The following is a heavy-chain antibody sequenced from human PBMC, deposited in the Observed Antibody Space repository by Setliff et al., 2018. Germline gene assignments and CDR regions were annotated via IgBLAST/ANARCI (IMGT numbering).Heavy chain of an antibody. Sequence: TLSLTCNVSGVSISSYYWSWIRQPPGKGLESIGYIQKSGGTNYNPALKSRVTISVDTSTNQSSLKLRSVTAADTAVYYCARLSWNGLRYYGLDVWGQGTTVTVSS. CDR2: IQKSGGT. CDR3: ARLSWNGLRYYGLDV. CDR1: GVSISSYY. D-gene: IGHD3-3*01. J-gene: IGHJ6*02. V-gene: IGHV4-59*01.